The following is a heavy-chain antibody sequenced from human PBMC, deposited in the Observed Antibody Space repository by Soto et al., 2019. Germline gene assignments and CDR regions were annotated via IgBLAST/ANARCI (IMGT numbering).Heavy chain of an antibody. J-gene: IGHJ5*02. V-gene: IGHV4-61*01. D-gene: IGHD6-13*01. CDR3: ARGSYGSSWYVQSNWFDP. CDR2: IYYSGSA. Sequence: LSLTCTVSGGSVSSGSYYWSWIRQPPGKGLEWIGYIYYSGSANYNPSLKSRVTISVDTSKNQFSLKLSSVTAADTAVYYCARGSYGSSWYVQSNWFDPWGQGTLVTVSS. CDR1: GGSVSSGSYY.